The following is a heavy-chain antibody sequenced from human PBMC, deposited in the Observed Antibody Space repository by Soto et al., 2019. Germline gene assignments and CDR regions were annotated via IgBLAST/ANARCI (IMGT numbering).Heavy chain of an antibody. CDR1: GFTFSSYS. D-gene: IGHD6-6*01. CDR3: ARADHSSSSGWVVIYYYMDV. J-gene: IGHJ6*03. V-gene: IGHV3-21*01. CDR2: ISSSSSYI. Sequence: GGSLRLSCAASGFTFSSYSMNWVRQAPGKGLEWVSSISSSSSYIYYADSVKGRFTISRDNAKNSLYLQMNSLRAEDTAVYYCARADHSSSSGWVVIYYYMDVWGKGTTVTVSS.